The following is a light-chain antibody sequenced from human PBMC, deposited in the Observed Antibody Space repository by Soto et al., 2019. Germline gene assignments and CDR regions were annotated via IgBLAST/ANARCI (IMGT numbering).Light chain of an antibody. J-gene: IGKJ3*01. Sequence: EKVLTQSPATLSVSPGERATLSCRASQSVSSDLAWYQQKPGQAPRLLIYGASTRATGVPARFSGSGSETEFTLTITILQSEDFADYYCQHYESWPPLFGPGTIVDIK. CDR1: QSVSSD. V-gene: IGKV3-15*01. CDR3: QHYESWPPL. CDR2: GAS.